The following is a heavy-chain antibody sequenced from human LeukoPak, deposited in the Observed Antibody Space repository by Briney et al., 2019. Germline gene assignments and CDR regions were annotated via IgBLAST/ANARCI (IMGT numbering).Heavy chain of an antibody. CDR2: ISWNSGSI. CDR3: AKAYYDFWSGYYTFDY. CDR1: GFTFDDYA. J-gene: IGHJ4*02. D-gene: IGHD3-3*01. V-gene: IGHV3-9*01. Sequence: PGRSLRLSCAASGFTFDDYAMPWVRQAPGKGLEWVSGISWNSGSIGYADSVKGRFTISRDNAKNSLYLQMSSLRAEDTALYYCAKAYYDFWSGYYTFDYWGQGTLVTVSS.